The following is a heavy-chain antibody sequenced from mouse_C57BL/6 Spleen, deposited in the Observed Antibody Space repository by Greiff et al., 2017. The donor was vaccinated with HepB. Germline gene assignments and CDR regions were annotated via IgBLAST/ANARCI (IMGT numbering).Heavy chain of an antibody. CDR3: ARLGASMDY. V-gene: IGHV1-81*01. CDR2: MYPRSGNT. D-gene: IGHD3-3*01. CDR1: GYTFTSYG. J-gene: IGHJ4*01. Sequence: VQQSGAELARPGASVKLSCKASGYTFTSYGISWVKQRTGQGLEWRGEMYPRSGNTYYNEKFKGKATLTADKASSTAYMELRSLTSEDSAVYFCARLGASMDYWGQGTSVTVSS.